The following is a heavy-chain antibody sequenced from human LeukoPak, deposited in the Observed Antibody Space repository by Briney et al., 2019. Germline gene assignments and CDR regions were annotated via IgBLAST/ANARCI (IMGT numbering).Heavy chain of an antibody. D-gene: IGHD3-16*01. CDR3: ARDRWTFGTSSIWYFDL. Sequence: SETLSLTRTVSGGSISSYYWSWIRQPPGKGLEWIGYIYYSGSTNYNPSLKSRVTISVDTSKNQFSLKLASVTAADAAVYYCARDRWTFGTSSIWYFDLWGRGTLITVSS. CDR2: IYYSGST. V-gene: IGHV4-59*01. CDR1: GGSISSYY. J-gene: IGHJ2*01.